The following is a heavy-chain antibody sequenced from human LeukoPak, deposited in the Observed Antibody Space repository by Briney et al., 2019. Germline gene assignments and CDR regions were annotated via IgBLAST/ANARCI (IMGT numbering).Heavy chain of an antibody. V-gene: IGHV3-21*01. CDR2: ISSSSSYI. CDR1: GFALSSHW. Sequence: GGSLRLSCAASGFALSSHWMTWVRQAPGKGLEWVSSISSSSSYIYYADSVKGRFTIPRDNAKNSLYLQMNSLRAEDTAVYYCARGTGIDYWGQGTLVTVSS. CDR3: ARGTGIDY. J-gene: IGHJ4*02. D-gene: IGHD1-1*01.